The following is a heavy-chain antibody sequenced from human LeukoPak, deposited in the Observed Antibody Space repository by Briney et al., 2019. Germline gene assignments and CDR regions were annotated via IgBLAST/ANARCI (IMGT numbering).Heavy chain of an antibody. CDR3: AKEVY. Sequence: GGSLRPSCAASGFTVSSNYMSWVRQAPGKGLEWVAFIRYDGSNKYYADSVKGRFTISRDNSKNTLYLQMSSLRAEDTAVYYCAKEVYWGQGTLVTVSS. V-gene: IGHV3-30*02. J-gene: IGHJ4*02. CDR2: IRYDGSNK. CDR1: GFTVSSNY.